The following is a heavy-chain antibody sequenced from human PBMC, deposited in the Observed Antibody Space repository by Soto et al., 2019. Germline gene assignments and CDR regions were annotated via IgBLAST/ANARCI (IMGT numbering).Heavy chain of an antibody. CDR1: GFTVSSHY. CDR2: IYSGGST. V-gene: IGHV3-66*01. D-gene: IGHD1-1*01. Sequence: EVQLVESGGGLVQPGGSLRLSCAVSGFTVSSHYMSWVRQAPGKGLEWVSVIYSGGSTYYADSVKGRFTISRDNSKNTLYLQMNSLRAEDSAVYYCAQHDWFDPWVQGTLVTVSS. J-gene: IGHJ5*02. CDR3: AQHDWFDP.